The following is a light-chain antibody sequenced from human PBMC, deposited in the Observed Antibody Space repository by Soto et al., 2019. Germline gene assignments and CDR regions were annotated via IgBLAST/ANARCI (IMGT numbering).Light chain of an antibody. Sequence: EIVLTQSPATLSLSPGERATLSCRASQHVSSYLAWYQQKPGQAPRLLIYDASNRATGIPARFSGSGSVTDFTLTISSLEPEDFAVYYFQQRSNWYTFGQVTKLEIK. J-gene: IGKJ2*01. CDR3: QQRSNWYT. CDR2: DAS. CDR1: QHVSSY. V-gene: IGKV3-11*01.